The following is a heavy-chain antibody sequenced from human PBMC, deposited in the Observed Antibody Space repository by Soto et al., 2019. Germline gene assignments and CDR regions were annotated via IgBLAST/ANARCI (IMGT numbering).Heavy chain of an antibody. J-gene: IGHJ6*02. V-gene: IGHV1-2*02. Sequence: QVHLVQSGAEVKQPGASVKVSCKASGYTFSVYHTHWVRQAPGQGLEWMGWVHPNSGGTNYAQSFEGRVTMTRDTSINTAYMELSRLTSGDTAVYYCAKELQRGMDVWGQGTTVTVSS. CDR2: VHPNSGGT. CDR1: GYTFSVYH. D-gene: IGHD4-4*01. CDR3: AKELQRGMDV.